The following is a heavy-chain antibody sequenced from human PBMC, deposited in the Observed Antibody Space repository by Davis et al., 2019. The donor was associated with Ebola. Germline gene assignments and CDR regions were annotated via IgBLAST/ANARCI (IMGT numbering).Heavy chain of an antibody. CDR3: LRDPALLVTGGGWFFDL. V-gene: IGHV3-33*01. J-gene: IGHJ2*01. CDR1: GFTFSSYG. CDR2: IRLDGTRK. Sequence: GESLKISCTASGFTFSSYGMHWVRQAPGKGLEWVAVIRLDGTRKNYADSVKLRFTISRDNDKNSLYLQMNSLRAEDTAVYYCLRDPALLVTGGGWFFDLWGRGTLVTVSS. D-gene: IGHD2-21*02.